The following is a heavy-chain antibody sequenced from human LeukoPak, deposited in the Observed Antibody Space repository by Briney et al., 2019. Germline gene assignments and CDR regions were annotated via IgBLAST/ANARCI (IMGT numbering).Heavy chain of an antibody. CDR1: GYIFTGYY. D-gene: IGHD3-9*01. CDR3: ARDSRLGDILTGYYPDAGFDP. V-gene: IGHV1-2*02. Sequence: ASVKVSCKASGYIFTGYYMHWVRQAPGQGLEWMGWINPNSGGTNYAQKFQGRVTMTRDTSISTAYMELSRLRSDDTAVYYCARDSRLGDILTGYYPDAGFDPWGQGTLVTVSS. J-gene: IGHJ5*02. CDR2: INPNSGGT.